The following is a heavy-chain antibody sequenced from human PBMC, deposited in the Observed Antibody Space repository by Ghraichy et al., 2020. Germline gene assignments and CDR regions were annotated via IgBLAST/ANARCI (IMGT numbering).Heavy chain of an antibody. V-gene: IGHV4-39*01. CDR2: IYYSGST. CDR3: ARHNKTFPARPVDY. D-gene: IGHD6-6*01. Sequence: SETLSLTCTVSGGSISSSSYYWGWIRQPPGKGLEWIGSIYYSGSTYYNPSLKSRVTISVDTSKNQFSLKLSSVTAADTAVYYCARHNKTFPARPVDYWGQGTLVTVSS. CDR1: GGSISSSSYY. J-gene: IGHJ4*02.